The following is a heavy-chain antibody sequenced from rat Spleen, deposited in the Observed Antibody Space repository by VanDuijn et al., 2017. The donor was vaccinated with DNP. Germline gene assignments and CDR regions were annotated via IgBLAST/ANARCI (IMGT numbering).Heavy chain of an antibody. J-gene: IGHJ2*01. D-gene: IGHD1-4*01. CDR1: GFTFSSFP. CDR2: ISASGGST. V-gene: IGHV5-46*01. CDR3: TRDLNHGYNYAFDY. Sequence: EVHLVESGGGLVQPGRSMKLSCAASGFTFSSFPMAWVRQIPTKGLEWVTTISASGGSTYYRDSVKGRFTIPRDNAKSTLYLQMNNLRSEDTATYYCTRDLNHGYNYAFDYWGQGVMVTVSS.